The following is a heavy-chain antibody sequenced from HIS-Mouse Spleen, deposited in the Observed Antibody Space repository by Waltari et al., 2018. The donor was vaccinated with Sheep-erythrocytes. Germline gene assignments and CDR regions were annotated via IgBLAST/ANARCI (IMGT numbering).Heavy chain of an antibody. Sequence: EVQLVESGGGLVQPGRSLRLSCAASGFSFDDYAMHWVRQAPGKGLEWVSGISWNSGSIGYADSVKGRFTISRDNAKNSLYLQMNSLRAEDTALYYCATDISRNIVVVPAAVGDYWGQGTLVTVSS. D-gene: IGHD2-2*01. V-gene: IGHV3-9*01. CDR2: ISWNSGSI. CDR1: GFSFDDYA. J-gene: IGHJ4*02. CDR3: ATDISRNIVVVPAAVGDY.